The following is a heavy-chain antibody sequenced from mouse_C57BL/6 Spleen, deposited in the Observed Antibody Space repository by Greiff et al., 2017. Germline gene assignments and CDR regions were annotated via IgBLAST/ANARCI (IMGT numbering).Heavy chain of an antibody. CDR1: GYAFSSSW. D-gene: IGHD1-1*01. Sequence: VQLQESGPELVKPGASVKISCKASGYAFSSSWMNWVKQRPGKGLEWIGRIYPGDGDTNYNGKFKGKATLTADKSSSTAYMQLSSLTSEDSAVYFCATITTVPLYWGQGTTLTVSS. CDR2: IYPGDGDT. CDR3: ATITTVPLY. J-gene: IGHJ2*01. V-gene: IGHV1-82*01.